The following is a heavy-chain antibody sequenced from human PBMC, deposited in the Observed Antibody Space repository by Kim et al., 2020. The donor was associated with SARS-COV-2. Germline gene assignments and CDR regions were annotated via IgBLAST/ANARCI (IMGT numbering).Heavy chain of an antibody. Sequence: ASVKVSCKASGYTFTSYGISWVRQAPGQGLEWMGWISAYNGNTNYAQKLQGRVTMTTDTSTSTAYMELRSLRSDDTAVYYCAVGAEGDYYYYGMDVWGQGTTVTVSS. CDR3: AVGAEGDYYYYGMDV. J-gene: IGHJ6*02. CDR2: ISAYNGNT. CDR1: GYTFTSYG. D-gene: IGHD1-26*01. V-gene: IGHV1-18*01.